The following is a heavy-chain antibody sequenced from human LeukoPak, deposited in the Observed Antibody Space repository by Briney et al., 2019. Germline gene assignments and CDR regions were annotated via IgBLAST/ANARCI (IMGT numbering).Heavy chain of an antibody. D-gene: IGHD6-25*01. CDR1: GFRFSTFW. V-gene: IGHV3-7*03. J-gene: IGHJ5*02. CDR3: ATSDDAAGTS. Sequence: AGGSLRLSCAASGFRFSTFWMSWVRQAPGKGLEWVANINQNGGVKHYVDSVKGRFTISRDNAKNSLYLQMTSLRADDTAVYYCATSDDAAGTSWGQGTLVTVS. CDR2: INQNGGVK.